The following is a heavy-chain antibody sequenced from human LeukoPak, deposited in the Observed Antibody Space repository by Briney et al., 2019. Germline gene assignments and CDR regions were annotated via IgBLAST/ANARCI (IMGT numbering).Heavy chain of an antibody. J-gene: IGHJ4*02. Sequence: SETLSLTCTVSGGSISSSSYYWGWIRQPPGKGLEWIGSIYYSGSTYYNPSLRSRVTISVDTSKNQFSLKLRSVTAADTAVYYCATLFGMITFGEDRGKDYWGQGTLVTVSS. CDR2: IYYSGST. CDR1: GGSISSSSYY. D-gene: IGHD3-16*01. V-gene: IGHV4-39*01. CDR3: ATLFGMITFGEDRGKDY.